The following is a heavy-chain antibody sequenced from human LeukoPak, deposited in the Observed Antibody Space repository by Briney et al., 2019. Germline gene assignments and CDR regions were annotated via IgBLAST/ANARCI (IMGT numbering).Heavy chain of an antibody. CDR2: IYYSGST. J-gene: IGHJ3*02. D-gene: IGHD1-1*01. CDR1: GGSISSGDYY. CDR3: ARVERGFDAFDI. V-gene: IGHV4-30-4*08. Sequence: SETLSLTCTVSGGSISSGDYYWRWIRQPPGKGLEWIGYIYYSGSTYYNPSLKSRVTISVDTSKNQFSLKLSSVTAADTAVYYCARVERGFDAFDIWGQGTMVTVSS.